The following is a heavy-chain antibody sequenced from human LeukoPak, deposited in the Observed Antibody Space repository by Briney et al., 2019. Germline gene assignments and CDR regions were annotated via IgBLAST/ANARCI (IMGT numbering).Heavy chain of an antibody. CDR1: GFTFSSYS. V-gene: IGHV3-21*01. CDR3: ARDAGLAYCGGDCPLNY. CDR2: ISSSSSYI. D-gene: IGHD2-21*02. J-gene: IGHJ4*02. Sequence: GGSLRLSCAASGFTFSSYSMNGIRQAPGKGLEWVSSISSSSSYIYYADSVKGRFTISRDNAKNSLYLQMNSLRAEDTAVYYCARDAGLAYCGGDCPLNYWGQGTLVTVSS.